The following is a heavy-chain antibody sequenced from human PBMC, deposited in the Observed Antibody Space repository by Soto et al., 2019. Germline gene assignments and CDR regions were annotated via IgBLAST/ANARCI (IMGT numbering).Heavy chain of an antibody. V-gene: IGHV1-3*01. CDR3: AIDYGDPVNWGLDV. J-gene: IGHJ6*02. CDR2: INAGNGNT. CDR1: GYTFTTYA. D-gene: IGHD4-17*01. Sequence: QVQLVQSGAEVKKPGASVKVSCKASGYTFTTYALHWVRQAPGQRLEWMGWINAGNGNTEYSQNFQARDTITRDRSGSTAYMELSSLRSEDTALYYCAIDYGDPVNWGLDVWGQGTTVTVSS.